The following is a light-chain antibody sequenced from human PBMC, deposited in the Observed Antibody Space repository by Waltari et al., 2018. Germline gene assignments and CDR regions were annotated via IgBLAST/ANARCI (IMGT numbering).Light chain of an antibody. Sequence: FLLTQPHSVSESPGKTITISCTRSGGSIASDYVQWYQQRPGSAPTTVILENFQRPSVVPHRFSGSIDSSSNSASLLISGLKTEDEADYYCQSSDNNTVFFGGGTRLTVL. V-gene: IGLV6-57*04. CDR1: GGSIASDY. J-gene: IGLJ2*01. CDR2: ENF. CDR3: QSSDNNTVF.